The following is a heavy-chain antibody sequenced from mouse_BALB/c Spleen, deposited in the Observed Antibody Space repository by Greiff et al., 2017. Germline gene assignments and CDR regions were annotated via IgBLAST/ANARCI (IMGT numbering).Heavy chain of an antibody. CDR1: GYTFTDYN. Sequence: DVKLQESGPELVKPGASVKIPCKASGYTFTDYNMDWVKQSHGKSLEWIGDINPNNGGTIYNQKFKGKATLTVDKSSSTAYMELRSLTSEDTAVYYCARRKYYAMDYWGQGTSVTVSS. CDR3: ARRKYYAMDY. J-gene: IGHJ4*01. V-gene: IGHV1-18*01. CDR2: INPNNGGT.